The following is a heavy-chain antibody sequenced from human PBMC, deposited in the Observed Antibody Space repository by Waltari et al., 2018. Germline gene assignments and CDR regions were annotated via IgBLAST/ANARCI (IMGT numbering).Heavy chain of an antibody. CDR2: RRYDGSNK. V-gene: IGHV3-30*02. Sequence: QVQLVESGGGVVQPGGSLRLSCAASGFTFSSYGMHWVRQAPGKGLEWVAFRRYDGSNKYYADSVKGRFTISRDNSKNTLYLQMNSLRAEDTAVYYCAKGGTTLGDYWGQGTLVTVSS. CDR3: AKGGTTLGDY. CDR1: GFTFSSYG. J-gene: IGHJ4*02. D-gene: IGHD4-17*01.